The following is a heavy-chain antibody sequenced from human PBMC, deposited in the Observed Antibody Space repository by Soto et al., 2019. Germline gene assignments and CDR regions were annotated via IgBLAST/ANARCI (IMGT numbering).Heavy chain of an antibody. CDR2: INPETGGT. V-gene: IGHV1-2*02. Sequence: ASVKVSCKASGYTFTGYYMHWVRQAPGQGLEWMGWINPETGGTSYAQKFQGRVTLSRDTSINTAYLELSSLRFDDAAVYFCARERFQVISDGMDVWGQGTTVTVSS. CDR1: GYTFTGYY. J-gene: IGHJ6*02. CDR3: ARERFQVISDGMDV. D-gene: IGHD2-21*01.